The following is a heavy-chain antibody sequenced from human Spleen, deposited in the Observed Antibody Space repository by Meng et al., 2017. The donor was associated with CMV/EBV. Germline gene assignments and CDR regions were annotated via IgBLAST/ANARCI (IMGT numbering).Heavy chain of an antibody. V-gene: IGHV3-33*01. J-gene: IGHJ4*02. D-gene: IGHD2-2*02. CDR3: ARPRRYCDSSNCYTHYYFDY. Sequence: GESLKISCAASGFTFSSYGMHWVRQAPGKGLEWVAVIWYDGSNKYYADSVKGRFTISRDNAKSTLYLQMNSLRAEDTAVYYCARPRRYCDSSNCYTHYYFDYWGQGTLVTVSS. CDR1: GFTFSSYG. CDR2: IWYDGSNK.